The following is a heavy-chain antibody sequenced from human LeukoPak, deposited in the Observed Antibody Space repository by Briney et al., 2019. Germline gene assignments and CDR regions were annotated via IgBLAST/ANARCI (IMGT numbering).Heavy chain of an antibody. J-gene: IGHJ3*02. CDR3: AREPEPAITMVRGEVFDI. CDR2: IIPGFGTA. V-gene: IGHV1-69*13. Sequence: SVKVSCKASGYTFTGYYMHWVRQAPGQGLEWMGGIIPGFGTANYAQKFQGTVTITADVSATTVYMVLNSLRSEDTAVYYCAREPEPAITMVRGEVFDIWGQGTMVIVSS. CDR1: GYTFTGYY. D-gene: IGHD3-10*01.